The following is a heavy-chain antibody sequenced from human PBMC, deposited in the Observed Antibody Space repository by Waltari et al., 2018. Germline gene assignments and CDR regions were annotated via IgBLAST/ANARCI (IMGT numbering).Heavy chain of an antibody. CDR1: GGPISSYY. J-gene: IGHJ4*02. CDR2: FYTSGST. V-gene: IGHV4-4*07. Sequence: QVQLQESGPGQVKPPDTLSLTRTVSGGPISSYYWSWIRQPAGKGREWIGRFYTSGSTNYNPSLKSRVTMSVDTSKNQFSLKLGSVTAADTAVYYCARGQGGALDYWGQGTLVTVSS. D-gene: IGHD3-16*01. CDR3: ARGQGGALDY.